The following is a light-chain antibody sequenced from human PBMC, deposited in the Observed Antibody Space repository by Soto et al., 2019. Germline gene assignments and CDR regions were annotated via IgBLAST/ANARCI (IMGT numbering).Light chain of an antibody. CDR3: AAWDDSLSGYV. CDR2: EVS. V-gene: IGLV2-14*01. Sequence: QSALTQPASVSGSPGQSITISCTGTSSDVGGYNYVSWYQQHPGKAPKLMISEVSDRPSGLSNRFSGSKSGNTASLTITGLQAEDEADYYCAAWDDSLSGYVFGTGTKLTVL. J-gene: IGLJ1*01. CDR1: SSDVGGYNY.